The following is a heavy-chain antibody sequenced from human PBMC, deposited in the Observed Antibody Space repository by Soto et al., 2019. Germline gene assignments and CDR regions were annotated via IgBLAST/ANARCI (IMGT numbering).Heavy chain of an antibody. D-gene: IGHD3-22*01. CDR3: AKDSYDSSGYYHDS. J-gene: IGHJ4*02. Sequence: EVQLLESGGGLVQPGGSLRLSCGASGFTFSTYAMTWVRQAPGKGLEWVSAISSSGGSTYYADSVKGRFTISRDNSKNTLYLQLNSLRAEDTAVFYFAKDSYDSSGYYHDSCGQGTLVTVSS. V-gene: IGHV3-23*01. CDR2: ISSSGGST. CDR1: GFTFSTYA.